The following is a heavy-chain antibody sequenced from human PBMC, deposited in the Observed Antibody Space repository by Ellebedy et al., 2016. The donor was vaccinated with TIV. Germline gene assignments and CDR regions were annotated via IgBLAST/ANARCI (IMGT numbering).Heavy chain of an antibody. CDR3: ARERGIAVTGTAGMDV. J-gene: IGHJ6*02. V-gene: IGHV4-39*07. D-gene: IGHD6-19*01. CDR2: IYYIGST. Sequence: SETLSLTCTVSGGSISSSSYYWGWIRQPPGQGLEWIGNIYYIGSTYYNPSLKSRVTLSVDTSNNQFSLKLSSVTAADTAVYYWARERGIAVTGTAGMDVWGQGTTVTVSS. CDR1: GGSISSSSYY.